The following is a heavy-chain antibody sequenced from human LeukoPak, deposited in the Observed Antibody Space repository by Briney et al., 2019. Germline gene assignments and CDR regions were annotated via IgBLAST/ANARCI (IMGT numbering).Heavy chain of an antibody. D-gene: IGHD2-21*01. V-gene: IGHV1-18*01. J-gene: IGHJ6*03. CDR1: GYTFTSYG. Sequence: ASVKVSCKASGYTFTSYGISWVRQAPGQGLEWMGWISAYNGNTNYAQKLQGRVTMTTDTSTSTAYMGPRSLRSDDTAVYYCARVKYCGGDCYYYMDVWGKGTTVTVSS. CDR3: ARVKYCGGDCYYYMDV. CDR2: ISAYNGNT.